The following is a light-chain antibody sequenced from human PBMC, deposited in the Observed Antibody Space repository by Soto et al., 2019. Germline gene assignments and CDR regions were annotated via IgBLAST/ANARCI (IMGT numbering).Light chain of an antibody. J-gene: IGLJ1*01. CDR1: SSNIGGNT. Sequence: QSVLTQPPSASGTPGQRVTISCSGSSSNIGGNTVNWYQQLPGTAPKLLIYTNNQRPSGVPDRFSASKSGTSASLAISGLQSDDEAAYYCAAWDDSLDGYVFGTGTKLTVL. V-gene: IGLV1-44*01. CDR3: AAWDDSLDGYV. CDR2: TNN.